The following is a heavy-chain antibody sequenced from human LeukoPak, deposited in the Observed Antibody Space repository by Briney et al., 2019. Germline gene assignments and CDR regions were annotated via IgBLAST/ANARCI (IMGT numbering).Heavy chain of an antibody. CDR3: AREGDYYYESSGYCDF. CDR1: GYTFRSYG. D-gene: IGHD3-22*01. Sequence: ASVKVSCKASGYTFRSYGINWVRQAPGQGLEWMGWISAYNGNTNYAQNVQGRVTMTTDTSTSTVYMELRSLRSDDTAVYYCAREGDYYYESSGYCDFWGQGTLVTVSS. CDR2: ISAYNGNT. J-gene: IGHJ4*02. V-gene: IGHV1-18*01.